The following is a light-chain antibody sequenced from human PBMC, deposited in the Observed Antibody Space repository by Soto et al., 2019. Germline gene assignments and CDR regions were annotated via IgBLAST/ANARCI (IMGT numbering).Light chain of an antibody. J-gene: IGKJ1*01. CDR2: GAS. CDR3: QQYGSTPPCT. V-gene: IGKV3-20*01. CDR1: QSVSRSY. Sequence: IVLTQSTGTLSLSPGERATLSCRASQSVSRSYLAWYEQKPGQAPRLRIYGASSRATGIPDRFSGSGSGTNVTLTISRLEPEDFAVNYCQQYGSTPPCTFGQGTKVDI.